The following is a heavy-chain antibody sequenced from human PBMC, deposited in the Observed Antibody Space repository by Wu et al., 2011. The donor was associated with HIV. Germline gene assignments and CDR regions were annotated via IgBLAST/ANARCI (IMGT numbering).Heavy chain of an antibody. J-gene: IGHJ3*02. D-gene: IGHD5-24*01. CDR1: GGTFSTYA. V-gene: IGHV1-69*14. Sequence: QVQLVQSGAEVKKPGSSVKVSCKASGGTFSTYAISWVRQAPGQGLEWMGRIIPIFGTADSAQKFRDRVTITADKSTSTAYMELSSLRSEDTAVYYCARPRERWLQFEKGSDAFHIWGQGTMVTVSS. CDR2: IIPIFGTA. CDR3: ARPRERWLQFEKGSDAFHI.